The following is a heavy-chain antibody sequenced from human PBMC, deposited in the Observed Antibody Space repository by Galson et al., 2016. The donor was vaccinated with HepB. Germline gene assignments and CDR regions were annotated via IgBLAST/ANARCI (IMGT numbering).Heavy chain of an antibody. D-gene: IGHD7-27*01. Sequence: CAISGDSVSSNSAGWYWIRQSPSRGLEWLGRTYYRSKWHFDYAESVESRIAINPDTAENQFSLQLNSVTPEDTSIYYCARSYLLGRGFGSWGQGTLVTVSS. CDR3: ARSYLLGRGFGS. CDR1: GDSVSSNSAG. V-gene: IGHV6-1*01. CDR2: TYYRSKWHF. J-gene: IGHJ4*02.